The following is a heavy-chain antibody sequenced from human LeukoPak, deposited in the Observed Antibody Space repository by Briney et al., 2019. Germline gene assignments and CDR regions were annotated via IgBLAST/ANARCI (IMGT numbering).Heavy chain of an antibody. CDR1: GGTFSSYA. V-gene: IGHV1-69*05. Sequence: SVEVSCKASGGTFSSYAISWVRQAPGQGLEWMGGIIPIFGTANYAQKFQGRVTITTDESTSTAYMELSSLRSEDTAVYYCANEGYYYDSSGYLDYWGQGTLVTVSS. CDR3: ANEGYYYDSSGYLDY. D-gene: IGHD3-22*01. J-gene: IGHJ4*02. CDR2: IIPIFGTA.